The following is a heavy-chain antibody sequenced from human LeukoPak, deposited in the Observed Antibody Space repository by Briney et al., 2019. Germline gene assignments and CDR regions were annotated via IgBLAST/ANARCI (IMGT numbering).Heavy chain of an antibody. D-gene: IGHD3-22*01. V-gene: IGHV4-31*03. J-gene: IGHJ4*02. CDR1: GGSISSGGYY. Sequence: PSQTLSLTCTVSGGSISSGGYYWSWIRQHPGKGLEWLGYIYYSGSTDYNPSLKSRVTISVDMSKNQFSLKLSSVTAADTAVYYCTRGDYETSGYYFDYWGQGTLVTVSS. CDR3: TRGDYETSGYYFDY. CDR2: IYYSGST.